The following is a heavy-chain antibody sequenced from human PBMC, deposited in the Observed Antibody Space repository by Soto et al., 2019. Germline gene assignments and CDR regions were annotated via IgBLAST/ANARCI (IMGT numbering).Heavy chain of an antibody. J-gene: IGHJ6*03. CDR2: IYYSGST. Sequence: SETLSLTCTVSGGSISSYYWSWIRQPPGKGLEWIGYIYYSGSTNYNPSLKSRVTISVDTSKNQFSLKLSSVTAADTAVYYCARVLFNSYGHTPLYYYYYYMDVWGKGTTVTVSS. V-gene: IGHV4-59*01. CDR1: GGSISSYY. CDR3: ARVLFNSYGHTPLYYYYYYMDV. D-gene: IGHD5-18*01.